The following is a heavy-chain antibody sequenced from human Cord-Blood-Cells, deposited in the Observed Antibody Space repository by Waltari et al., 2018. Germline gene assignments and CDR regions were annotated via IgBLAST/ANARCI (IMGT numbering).Heavy chain of an antibody. Sequence: QVQLVQSGAEVKKPGDSVKLSCKASGYTFTTYDINWLRQATGQGLERMGWMNPNSGNTGYAQKFQGRVTITRNTSISTAYMELSSLRSEDTAVYYCARRGSYYYYYMDVWGKGTTVTVSS. V-gene: IGHV1-8*03. CDR3: ARRGSYYYYYMDV. J-gene: IGHJ6*03. D-gene: IGHD3-16*01. CDR1: GYTFTTYD. CDR2: MNPNSGNT.